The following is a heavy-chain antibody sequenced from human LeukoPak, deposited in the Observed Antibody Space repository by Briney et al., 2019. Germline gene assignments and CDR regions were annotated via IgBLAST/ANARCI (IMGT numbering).Heavy chain of an antibody. CDR3: ARYYYDSRLFDY. D-gene: IGHD3-22*01. CDR2: IYYSGST. J-gene: IGHJ4*02. Sequence: SETLSLTCTVSGGSISSSSYYWGWIRQPPGKGLEWIGSIYYSGSTYYNPSLKSRVTISVDTSKNQFSLNLSSVTAADTAVYYCARYYYDSRLFDYWGQGTLVTVSS. CDR1: GGSISSSSYY. V-gene: IGHV4-39*01.